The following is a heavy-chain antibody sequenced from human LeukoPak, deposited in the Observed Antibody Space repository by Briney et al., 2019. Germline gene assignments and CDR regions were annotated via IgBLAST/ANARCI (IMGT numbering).Heavy chain of an antibody. D-gene: IGHD2-15*01. CDR2: ISGSGGST. CDR1: GFTFSSYP. Sequence: PGGSLRLSCAASGFTFSSYPMSWVRQAPGKGLEWVSAISGSGGSTYYADSVKGRFTISRDNSKNTLYLQMNSLRAEDTAVYYCAKSGYCSGGSCYSGWFDPWGQGTLVTVSS. CDR3: AKSGYCSGGSCYSGWFDP. J-gene: IGHJ5*02. V-gene: IGHV3-23*01.